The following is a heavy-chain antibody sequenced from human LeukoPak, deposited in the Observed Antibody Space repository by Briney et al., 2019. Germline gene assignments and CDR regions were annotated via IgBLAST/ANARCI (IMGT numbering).Heavy chain of an antibody. CDR3: AKDVGYDYGYYFDY. D-gene: IGHD5-12*01. CDR2: ISYDGSNK. CDR1: GFTFSSYA. Sequence: GGSLRLSCAASGFTFSSYAMSWVRQAPGKGLEWVAVISYDGSNKYYADSVKGRFTISRDNSKNTLYLQMNSLRAEDTAVYYCAKDVGYDYGYYFDYWGQGTLVTVSS. J-gene: IGHJ4*02. V-gene: IGHV3-30*18.